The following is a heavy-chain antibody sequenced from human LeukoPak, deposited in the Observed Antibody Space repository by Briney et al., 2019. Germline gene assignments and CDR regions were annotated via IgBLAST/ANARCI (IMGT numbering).Heavy chain of an antibody. D-gene: IGHD4-11*01. CDR3: AKDSNSIRDYYYYYMDV. J-gene: IGHJ6*03. CDR2: ISGSGGST. CDR1: GFTFSSYA. Sequence: WGSLRLSCAASGFTFSSYAMSWVRQAPGKGLEWVSAISGSGGSTYYADSVKGRFTISRDNSKDTLYLQMNSLRAEDTAVYYCAKDSNSIRDYYYYYMDVWGKGTTVTVSS. V-gene: IGHV3-23*01.